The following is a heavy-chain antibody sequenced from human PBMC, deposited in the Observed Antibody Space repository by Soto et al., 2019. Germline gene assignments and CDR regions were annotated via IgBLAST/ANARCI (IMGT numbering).Heavy chain of an antibody. V-gene: IGHV3-21*01. D-gene: IGHD2-15*01. Sequence: EVQLVESGGGLVKPGGSLRLSCAASGFTLSIYSMNWVRQAPGKGLEWVADITTSSSFRFYADSVKGRFTISRDDAKNSIYLQMNSLRYEDTGVYYCARDLGVALATLTLDIRGRGTLVTVSS. J-gene: IGHJ4*02. CDR3: ARDLGVALATLTLDI. CDR2: ITTSSSFR. CDR1: GFTLSIYS.